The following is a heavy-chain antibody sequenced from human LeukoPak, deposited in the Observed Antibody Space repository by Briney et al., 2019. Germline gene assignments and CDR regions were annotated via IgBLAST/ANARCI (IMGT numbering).Heavy chain of an antibody. CDR2: ISYDGSNK. J-gene: IGHJ4*02. Sequence: GGSLRLSCAASGFTFSSYGMHWVRQAPGKGLEWVAVISYDGSNKYYADSVKGRFTISGDNSKNTLYLQMNSLRAEDTAVYYCARDSELPLDYWGQGTLVTVSS. D-gene: IGHD1-26*01. CDR3: ARDSELPLDY. V-gene: IGHV3-30*03. CDR1: GFTFSSYG.